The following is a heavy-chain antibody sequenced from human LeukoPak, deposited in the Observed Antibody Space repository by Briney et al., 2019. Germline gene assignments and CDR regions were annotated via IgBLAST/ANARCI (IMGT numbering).Heavy chain of an antibody. J-gene: IGHJ4*02. CDR3: ARVPSQGGDYNLDH. CDR2: ISPAESDT. CDR1: GYSFTTDR. Sequence: GESLKISCKAYGYSFTTDRIGWVRQMPGKGLEWMGVISPAESDTRYSPSFQGQVTISADKSISTAYLQWSSLEASDTAMYYCARVPSQGGDYNLDHWGQGTLVTVSS. D-gene: IGHD2-21*02. V-gene: IGHV5-51*01.